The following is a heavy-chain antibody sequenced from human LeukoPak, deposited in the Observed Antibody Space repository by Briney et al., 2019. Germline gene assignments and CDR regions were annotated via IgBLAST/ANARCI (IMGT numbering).Heavy chain of an antibody. J-gene: IGHJ4*02. Sequence: SETLSLTCTVSGGSISSGTYYWSWIRQPAGKGLEWIGRFYTSGSTNYNPSLKSRVTISVDASKNQFSLKLSSVTAADTAVYYCARGPYAWGYIDYWGQGTLVTVSS. CDR1: GGSISSGTYY. CDR2: FYTSGST. CDR3: ARGPYAWGYIDY. D-gene: IGHD7-27*01. V-gene: IGHV4-61*02.